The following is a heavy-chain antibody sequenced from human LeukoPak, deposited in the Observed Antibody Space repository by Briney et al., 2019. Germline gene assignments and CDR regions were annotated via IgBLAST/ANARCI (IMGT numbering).Heavy chain of an antibody. CDR3: AKHYGDYVGFFDY. CDR2: IDPSDSYT. D-gene: IGHD4-17*01. CDR1: GSSFTNYW. Sequence: GESLKISCQGSGSSFTNYWISWVRQMSGKGLEWMGTIDPSDSYTNYRPSFQGHVTISADKSISTAYLQWSSLKASDTAMYYCAKHYGDYVGFFDYWGQGTLVTVSS. V-gene: IGHV5-10-1*01. J-gene: IGHJ4*02.